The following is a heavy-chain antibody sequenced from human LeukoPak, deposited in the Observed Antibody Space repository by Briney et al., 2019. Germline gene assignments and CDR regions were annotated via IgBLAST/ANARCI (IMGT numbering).Heavy chain of an antibody. V-gene: IGHV3-30*01. CDR2: ISYDGSNK. D-gene: IGHD6-13*01. Sequence: PGRSLRLSCAASGFTFSSYAMHWVRQAPGKGLEWVAVISYDGSNKYYADSVKGRFTISRENSKKTLYLQMNSLRAEDTAVYYCARGSSRSWGQGTLVTVSS. CDR3: ARGSSRS. J-gene: IGHJ4*02. CDR1: GFTFSSYA.